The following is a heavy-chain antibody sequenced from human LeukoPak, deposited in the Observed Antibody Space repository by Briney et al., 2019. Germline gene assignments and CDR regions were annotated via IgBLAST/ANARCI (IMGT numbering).Heavy chain of an antibody. CDR1: GGSISSSSYY. CDR3: ARLDYYDSSGYY. CDR2: IYYSGST. V-gene: IGHV4-39*01. J-gene: IGHJ4*02. Sequence: SETLSLTCTVSGGSISSSSYYWGWIRQPPGKGLEWIGSIYYSGSTYYNPSLKSRVTISVDPSKNQFSLKLSSVTAADTAVYYCARLDYYDSSGYYWGQGTLVTVSS. D-gene: IGHD3-22*01.